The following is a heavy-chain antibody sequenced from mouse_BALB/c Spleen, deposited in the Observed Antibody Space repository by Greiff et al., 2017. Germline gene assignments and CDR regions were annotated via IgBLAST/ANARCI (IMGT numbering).Heavy chain of an antibody. CDR1: GYTFTSYW. CDR2: INPSTGYT. J-gene: IGHJ4*01. CDR3: ARITTAPYYYAMDY. V-gene: IGHV1-7*01. D-gene: IGHD1-2*01. Sequence: QVQLQQSGAELAKPGASVKMSCKASGYTFTSYWMHWVKQRPGQGLEWIGYINPSTGYTEYNQKFKDKATLTADKSSSTAYMQLSSLTSEDSAVYYCARITTAPYYYAMDYWGQGTSVTVSS.